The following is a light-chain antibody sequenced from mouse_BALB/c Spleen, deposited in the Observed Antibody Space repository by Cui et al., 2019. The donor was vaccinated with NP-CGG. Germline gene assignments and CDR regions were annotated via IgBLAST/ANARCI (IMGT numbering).Light chain of an antibody. CDR1: TGAVTTSNY. V-gene: IGLV1*01. Sequence: QAVVTQESALTTLPGETVTLTCRSSTGAVTTSNYANWVQEKPGHLFTGLIGGTNNRAPGVPARFSGSLIGDKAALTITGAQTEDEAIYFCALWYSNHWVFGGGTKLTVL. CDR3: ALWYSNHWV. J-gene: IGLJ1*01. CDR2: GTN.